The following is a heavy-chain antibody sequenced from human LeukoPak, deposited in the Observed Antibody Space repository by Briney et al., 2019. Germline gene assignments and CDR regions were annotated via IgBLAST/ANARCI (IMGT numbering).Heavy chain of an antibody. J-gene: IGHJ4*02. D-gene: IGHD3-22*01. CDR1: GFTFSTYA. CDR2: TTSRDGTT. CDR3: ARDRPNYYDSSGHYYRRDGDY. Sequence: PGGSLRLSCAASGFTFSTYAMSWVRQTPGKGLEWVSSTTSRDGTTYYADSVKGRFTISRDNSENTLFLQMNSLRAEDTAVYYCARDRPNYYDSSGHYYRRDGDYWGQGTLVTVSS. V-gene: IGHV3-23*01.